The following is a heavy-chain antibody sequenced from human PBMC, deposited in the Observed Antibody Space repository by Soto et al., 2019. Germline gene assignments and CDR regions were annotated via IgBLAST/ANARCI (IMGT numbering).Heavy chain of an antibody. D-gene: IGHD2-21*01. CDR2: IRSKAYGGTT. V-gene: IGHV3-49*04. Sequence: PVGSLRVSCTASGFTFGDYAMSWVRQAPGKGLEWVGFIRSKAYGGTTEYAASVKGRFTISRDDSKSIAYLQMNSLKTEDTAVYYCTRVLADYSPCYGKDVWGQGTTVTASS. CDR1: GFTFGDYA. CDR3: TRVLADYSPCYGKDV. J-gene: IGHJ6*02.